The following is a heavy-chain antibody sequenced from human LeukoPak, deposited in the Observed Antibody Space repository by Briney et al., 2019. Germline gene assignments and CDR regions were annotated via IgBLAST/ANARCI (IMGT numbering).Heavy chain of an antibody. D-gene: IGHD3/OR15-3a*01. CDR2: IYYSGST. V-gene: IGHV4-39*01. CDR3: AIADWLNWFDP. CDR1: GGSISSSSYS. J-gene: IGHJ5*02. Sequence: SETLSLTCTVSGGSISSSSYSWGWIRQPPGKGLEWIGSIYYSGSTYYNPSLKSRVTISVDTSKNQFSLKLSSVTAADTAVYYCAIADWLNWFDPWGQGTLVTVSS.